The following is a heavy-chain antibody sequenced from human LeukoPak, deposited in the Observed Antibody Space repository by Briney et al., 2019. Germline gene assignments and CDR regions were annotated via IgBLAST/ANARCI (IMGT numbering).Heavy chain of an antibody. CDR3: AKIWTN. CDR1: GFTFSSFS. J-gene: IGHJ4*02. CDR2: ISSGSSYI. Sequence: GGTLRLSCAASGFTFSSFSMNWVRQAPGKGLEWVSSISSGSSYIYYADSVKGRFTISRDNAKNSLYLQMNSLRAEDTAVYYCAKIWTNWGQGTLVTVSS. V-gene: IGHV3-21*01. D-gene: IGHD2/OR15-2a*01.